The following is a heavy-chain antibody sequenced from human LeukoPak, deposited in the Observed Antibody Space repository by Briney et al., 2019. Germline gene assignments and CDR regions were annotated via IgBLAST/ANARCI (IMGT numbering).Heavy chain of an antibody. Sequence: GGSLRLSCAASGFTFSTYWMSWVRQAPGKGLEWVANIKQDGSDKWYVDSVKGRFTISKDNAKNSLYLQMNSLTAEDTAVYYCASGGTRLSDYWGQGTLVTVSS. CDR3: ASGGTRLSDY. J-gene: IGHJ4*02. D-gene: IGHD1-26*01. CDR1: GFTFSTYW. V-gene: IGHV3-7*01. CDR2: IKQDGSDK.